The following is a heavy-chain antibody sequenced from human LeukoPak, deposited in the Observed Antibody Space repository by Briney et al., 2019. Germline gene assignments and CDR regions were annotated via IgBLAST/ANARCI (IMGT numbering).Heavy chain of an antibody. D-gene: IGHD4-11*01. CDR1: GYSFTSYW. J-gene: IGHJ5*02. Sequence: GESLQISCKGSGYSFTSYWIGWVRPMPGKGLEWMGIIYPGDSDTRYSPSFQGQVTISADKSISTAYLQWSSLKASDTAMYYCARQVDYSNPPWFDPWGQGTLVTVSS. V-gene: IGHV5-51*01. CDR2: IYPGDSDT. CDR3: ARQVDYSNPPWFDP.